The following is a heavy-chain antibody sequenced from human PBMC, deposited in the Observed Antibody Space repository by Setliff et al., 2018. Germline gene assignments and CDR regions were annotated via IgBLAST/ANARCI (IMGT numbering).Heavy chain of an antibody. CDR1: GFTFSNFA. CDR3: ARAQLYNWNLRPMGAFDI. CDR2: ISKSSHTT. V-gene: IGHV3-23*01. D-gene: IGHD1-20*01. J-gene: IGHJ3*02. Sequence: PGGSLRLSCAASGFTFSNFAMTWVRQAPGKGLEWVSTISKSSHTTYYTDSVKGRFTISRDNSKNTLYLQMNSLRAEDTAVYYCARAQLYNWNLRPMGAFDIWGQGTMVTVSS.